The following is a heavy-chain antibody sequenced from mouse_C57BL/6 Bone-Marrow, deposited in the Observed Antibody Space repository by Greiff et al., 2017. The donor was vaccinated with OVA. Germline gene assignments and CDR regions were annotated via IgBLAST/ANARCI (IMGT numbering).Heavy chain of an antibody. D-gene: IGHD2-3*01. V-gene: IGHV5-12*01. Sequence: EVKLLESGGGLVQPGGSLKLSCAASGFTFSDYYMYWVRQTPEKRLEWVAYISNGGGSTYYPDTVKGRFTISRDNAKNTLYLQMSRLKSEDTAMYDCARQIYDCYYGYFDVWGRGTTVTVSA. CDR1: GFTFSDYY. CDR3: ARQIYDCYYGYFDV. CDR2: ISNGGGST. J-gene: IGHJ1*03.